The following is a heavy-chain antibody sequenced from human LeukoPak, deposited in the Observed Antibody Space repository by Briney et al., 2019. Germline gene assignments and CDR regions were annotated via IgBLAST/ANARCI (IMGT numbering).Heavy chain of an antibody. Sequence: ASVKVSCKASGYTFTGYYMLWVRKTPGQGLEWMGWINPNTGDTNYGRKFQGRVTMTRDTSINTAYMELRSLRSDDTAVYYCARSRRVGNGEYPDYWGQGTLVTVSS. CDR2: INPNTGDT. J-gene: IGHJ4*02. CDR1: GYTFTGYY. V-gene: IGHV1-2*02. D-gene: IGHD3-10*01. CDR3: ARSRRVGNGEYPDY.